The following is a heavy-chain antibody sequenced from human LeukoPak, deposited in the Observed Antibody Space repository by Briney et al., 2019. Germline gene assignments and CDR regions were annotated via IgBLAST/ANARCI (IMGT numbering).Heavy chain of an antibody. V-gene: IGHV3-7*01. J-gene: IGHJ6*03. D-gene: IGHD6-19*01. CDR3: ARRYSSGWPTYYYYMDV. Sequence: GGSLRLSCAASGFTFSSYWMSWVRQAPGKGLEWVANIKQDGSEKYYVDSVKGRFTISRDNAKNSLYLQMNSLRAEDTAVYYRARRYSSGWPTYYYYMDVWGKGTTVTVSS. CDR2: IKQDGSEK. CDR1: GFTFSSYW.